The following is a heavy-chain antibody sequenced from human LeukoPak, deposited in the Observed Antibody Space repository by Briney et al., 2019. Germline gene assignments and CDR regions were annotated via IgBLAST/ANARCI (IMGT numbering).Heavy chain of an antibody. V-gene: IGHV3-33*01. CDR3: ARSTSSEYDIYHFDY. CDR1: GFTFSSYG. Sequence: GGSLRLSCSASGFTFSSYGMQWVRQAPGKGLEWVTDVCYDGINKSYADSVKGRITISRNNSKNTLYLQITSLRAEDTAVYYCARSTSSEYDIYHFDYWGQGTLVTVSS. J-gene: IGHJ4*02. D-gene: IGHD3-9*01. CDR2: VCYDGINK.